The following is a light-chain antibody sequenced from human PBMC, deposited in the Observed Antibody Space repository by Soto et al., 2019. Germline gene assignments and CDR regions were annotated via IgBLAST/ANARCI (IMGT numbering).Light chain of an antibody. CDR2: DIS. CDR3: QQRSQWPPMT. V-gene: IGKV3D-15*01. J-gene: IGKJ1*01. CDR1: QSVSSN. Sequence: EIVMTQSPATLSVSPGERATLSCRASQSVSSNLAWYQQKPGQAPSLLIYDISARATGIPTRFSGSGSGTEFSLTISSLEPEDVAVYYCQQRSQWPPMTFGQGTKVDIK.